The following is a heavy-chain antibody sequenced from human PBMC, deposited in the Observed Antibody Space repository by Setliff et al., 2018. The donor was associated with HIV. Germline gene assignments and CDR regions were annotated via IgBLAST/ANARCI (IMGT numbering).Heavy chain of an antibody. D-gene: IGHD3-10*01. J-gene: IGHJ4*02. CDR1: GGSISSSTFY. V-gene: IGHV4-39*01. CDR2: IYYSGNT. Sequence: LSLTCALSGGSISSSTFYWGWIRQPPGKGLEWIGNIYYSGNTYDNPSLKSRVTISVDTSKNQFSLKLSSVTAADTAVYYCARPALGIGGGSRFDNWGQGTRVTVSS. CDR3: ARPALGIGGGSRFDN.